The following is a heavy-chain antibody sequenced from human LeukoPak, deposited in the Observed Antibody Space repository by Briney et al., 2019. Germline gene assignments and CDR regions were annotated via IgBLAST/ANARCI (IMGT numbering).Heavy chain of an antibody. D-gene: IGHD2-15*01. CDR1: GYTFTSYD. CDR2: MTPNSGDT. J-gene: IGHJ3*02. CDR3: ARALSDIVVVVALGNDAFDI. V-gene: IGHV1-8*01. Sequence: ASVKVSCKASGYTFTSYDINWVRQATGQGLEWMGWMTPNSGDTGYAQKFQGRVTMTRNTSISTAYMELRSLRSDDTAVYYCARALSDIVVVVALGNDAFDIWGQGTMVTVSS.